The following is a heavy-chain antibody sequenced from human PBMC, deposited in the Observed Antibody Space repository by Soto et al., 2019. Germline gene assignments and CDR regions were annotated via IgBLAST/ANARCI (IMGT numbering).Heavy chain of an antibody. Sequence: QVQLVQSGAEVKKPGASVKVSCKASGYTFTGYYMHWVRQAPGQGLEWMGWINPNISGTNYAQKFQGRVTMTRDTSISTAYMELSRLRSDDTAVYYCARDSRYCSSTSCFYYYGMDVWGQGTTVTVSS. J-gene: IGHJ6*02. CDR2: INPNISGT. CDR1: GYTFTGYY. D-gene: IGHD2-2*01. V-gene: IGHV1-2*02. CDR3: ARDSRYCSSTSCFYYYGMDV.